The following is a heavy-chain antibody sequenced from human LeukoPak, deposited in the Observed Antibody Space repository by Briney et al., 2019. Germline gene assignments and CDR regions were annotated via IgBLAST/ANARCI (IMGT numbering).Heavy chain of an antibody. J-gene: IGHJ4*02. CDR2: ISSSGGST. CDR3: AKGAWYNWNHYFDY. Sequence: GGSLRLSCAASGITVSDSFMTWVRQAPGKGLEWVSAISSSGGSTYYADSVKGRLTISRDNSKNTLYLQMNSLRAEDTAVYYCAKGAWYNWNHYFDYWGQGTLVTVSS. D-gene: IGHD1-20*01. V-gene: IGHV3-23*01. CDR1: GITVSDSF.